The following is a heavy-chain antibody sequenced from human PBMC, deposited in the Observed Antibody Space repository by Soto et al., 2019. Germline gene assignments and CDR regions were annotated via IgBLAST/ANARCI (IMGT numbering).Heavy chain of an antibody. Sequence: SETLSLTCTISGGSISSYYWTWIRQSPGKGLEWIGYVYYSGSTNYNPSLKSRVTISVDTSKFQFSLQLSSVTAADTAVYYCAGGREYARIWGQGTLVTGS. CDR1: GGSISSYY. J-gene: IGHJ4*02. V-gene: IGHV4-59*08. CDR3: AGGREYARI. CDR2: VYYSGST.